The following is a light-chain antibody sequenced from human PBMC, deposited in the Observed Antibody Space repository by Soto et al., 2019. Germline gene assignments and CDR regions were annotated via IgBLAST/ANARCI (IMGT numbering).Light chain of an antibody. CDR3: QTWATGYAV. CDR1: SGHSNYA. J-gene: IGLJ2*01. V-gene: IGLV4-69*01. CDR2: INSDGSH. Sequence: QPVLTQSPSASASLGASVKITCTLSSGHSNYAIAWHQQQPEKGPRYLMKINSDGSHSKGDGIPDRFSGSSSGAERFLTISSLQSEDEADYYCQTWATGYAVFGGGTKVTVL.